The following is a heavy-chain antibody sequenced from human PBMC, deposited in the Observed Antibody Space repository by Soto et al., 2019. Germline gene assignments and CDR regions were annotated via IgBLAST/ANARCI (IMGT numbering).Heavy chain of an antibody. J-gene: IGHJ6*03. CDR3: ARKATRAAAGPGSFLYYYYYYYMDV. D-gene: IGHD6-13*01. CDR2: MNPNSGNT. V-gene: IGHV1-8*01. Sequence: ASVKVSCKASGYTFTSYDINWVRQATGQGLEWMGWMNPNSGNTGYAQKFQGRVTMTRNTSISTAYMELSSLRSEDTAVYYCARKATRAAAGPGSFLYYYYYYYMDVWGKGTTVTVSS. CDR1: GYTFTSYD.